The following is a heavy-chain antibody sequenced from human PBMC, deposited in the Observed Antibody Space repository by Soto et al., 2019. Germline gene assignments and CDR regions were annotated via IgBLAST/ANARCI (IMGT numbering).Heavy chain of an antibody. CDR2: IYHSGST. D-gene: IGHD5-12*01. J-gene: IGHJ4*02. V-gene: IGHV4-59*12. Sequence: PSETLSLTCAVSGGSISGYYWSWIRQPPGKGLEWIGYIYHSGSTYYNPSLKSRVTISVDRSKNQFSLKLSSVTAADTAVYYCAAGGGLPRYYWGQGTLVTV. CDR1: GGSISGYY. CDR3: AAGGGLPRYY.